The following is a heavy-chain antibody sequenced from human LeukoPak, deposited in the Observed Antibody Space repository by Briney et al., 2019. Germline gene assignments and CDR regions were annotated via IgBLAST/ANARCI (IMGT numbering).Heavy chain of an antibody. CDR2: MNPNSGNT. CDR1: GYTFTSYD. J-gene: IGHJ4*02. V-gene: IGHV1-8*01. Sequence: ASVKVSCKASGYTFTSYDINWGRQATGQGLEWMGWMNPNSGNTGYAQKFQGRVTMTRNTSISTAYMELSSLRSEDTAVYYCARGSFSSGWRGGYYFDYWGQGTLVTVSS. D-gene: IGHD6-19*01. CDR3: ARGSFSSGWRGGYYFDY.